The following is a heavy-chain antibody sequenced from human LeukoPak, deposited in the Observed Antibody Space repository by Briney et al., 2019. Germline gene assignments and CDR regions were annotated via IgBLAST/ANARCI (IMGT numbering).Heavy chain of an antibody. V-gene: IGHV4-39*02. CDR1: GGSISSSSYY. J-gene: IGHJ5*02. CDR3: ARDGFTKRDWFEP. CDR2: IYYSGST. D-gene: IGHD5-12*01. Sequence: KPSETLSLTCTVSGGSISSSSYYWGWIRQPPGKGLEWIGSIYYSGSTYYNPSLKSRVTISVDTSKNQFSLKLSSVTAADTAVYYCARDGFTKRDWFEPRGQGTLVTVSS.